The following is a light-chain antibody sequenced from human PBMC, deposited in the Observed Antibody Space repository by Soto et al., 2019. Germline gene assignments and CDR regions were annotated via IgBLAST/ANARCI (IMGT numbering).Light chain of an antibody. J-gene: IGLJ2*01. CDR1: SSNTGAGYD. CDR3: QSYDISLSGSV. Sequence: QPVLTQPPSVSGAPGQRVTISCTGSSSNTGAGYDVHWYQQLPGTAPKLLIYGNNNRPSGVPDRFSGSKSGTSASLAITGLQAEDEADYYCQSYDISLSGSVFGGGTKLTVL. CDR2: GNN. V-gene: IGLV1-40*01.